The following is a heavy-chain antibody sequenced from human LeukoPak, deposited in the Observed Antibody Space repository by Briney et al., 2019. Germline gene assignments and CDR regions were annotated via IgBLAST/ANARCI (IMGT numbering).Heavy chain of an antibody. CDR1: GFTFDDYA. CDR3: AKDIAGAYCGGDCYSGYYYGMDV. Sequence: PGGSLRLSCAASGFTFDDYAMHWVRQAPGKGLEWVSGISWNSGSIGYADSVKGRFTISRDNAKNSLYLQMNSLRAEDTALYYCAKDIAGAYCGGDCYSGYYYGMDVWGQGTTVTVSS. J-gene: IGHJ6*02. CDR2: ISWNSGSI. V-gene: IGHV3-9*01. D-gene: IGHD2-21*02.